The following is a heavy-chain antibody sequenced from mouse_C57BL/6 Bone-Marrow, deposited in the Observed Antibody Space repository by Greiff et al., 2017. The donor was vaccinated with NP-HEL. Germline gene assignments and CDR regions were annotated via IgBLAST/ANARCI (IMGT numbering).Heavy chain of an antibody. CDR1: GYSITSGYY. D-gene: IGHD1-1*01. V-gene: IGHV3-6*01. J-gene: IGHJ2*01. CDR3: AREASSYYGSSYFDY. CDR2: ISYDGSN. Sequence: DVKLVESGPGLVKPSQSLSLTCSVTGYSITSGYYWNWIRQFPGNKLEWMGYISYDGSNNYNPSLKNRISITRDTSKNQFFLKLNSVTTEDTATYYCAREASSYYGSSYFDYWGQGTTLTVSS.